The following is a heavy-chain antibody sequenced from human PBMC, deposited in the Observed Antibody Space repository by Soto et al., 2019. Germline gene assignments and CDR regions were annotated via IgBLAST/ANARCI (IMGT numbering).Heavy chain of an antibody. J-gene: IGHJ4*02. Sequence: SETLSLTCTVSGGSISSYYWSWIRQPAGKGLEWIGRIYTSGSTNYNPSLKSRVTMSVDTSKNQFSLKLSSVTAADTAVYYCASETDYYDSSGYYYGADLFDYWGQGTLVTVPQ. D-gene: IGHD3-22*01. CDR2: IYTSGST. V-gene: IGHV4-4*07. CDR1: GGSISSYY. CDR3: ASETDYYDSSGYYYGADLFDY.